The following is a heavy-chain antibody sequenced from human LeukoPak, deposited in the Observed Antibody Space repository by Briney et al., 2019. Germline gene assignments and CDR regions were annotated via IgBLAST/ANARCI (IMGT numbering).Heavy chain of an antibody. D-gene: IGHD6-19*01. CDR1: GFTFRRYW. Sequence: GGSLRLSCAASGFTFRRYWMHWIRQAPGKGPVWVSRINTDGSDTIYADSVKGRFTISRDNAKNTLFLQMNSLRAEDTAVYYCARDESVTGPTTFDYWGQGTLVTVSS. J-gene: IGHJ4*02. CDR2: INTDGSDT. V-gene: IGHV3-74*01. CDR3: ARDESVTGPTTFDY.